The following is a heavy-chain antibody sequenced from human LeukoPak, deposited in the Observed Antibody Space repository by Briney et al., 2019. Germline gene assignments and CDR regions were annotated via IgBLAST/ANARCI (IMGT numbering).Heavy chain of an antibody. CDR1: GGSISSYY. V-gene: IGHV4-59*01. CDR3: ARETLDYSYFDY. Sequence: SETLSLTCTVSGGSISSYYWSWIRQPPGKGLGWIGYIYYSGSTNYNPSLKSRVTISVDTSKNQFSLKLSSVTAADTAVYYCARETLDYSYFDYWGQGTLVTVSS. J-gene: IGHJ4*02. D-gene: IGHD4-11*01. CDR2: IYYSGST.